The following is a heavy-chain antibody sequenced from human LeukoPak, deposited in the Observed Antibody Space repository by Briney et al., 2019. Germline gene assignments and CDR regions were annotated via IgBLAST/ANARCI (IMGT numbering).Heavy chain of an antibody. CDR1: GGSISSSSYY. CDR3: ARLRTTVATRWFDP. D-gene: IGHD4-23*01. CDR2: IYYSGST. V-gene: IGHV4-39*01. Sequence: SETLSLTCTVSGGSISSSSYYWGWIRQPPGKGLEWIGSIYYSGSTYYNPSLKSRVTISVDTSKNQFSLKLSSVTAADTAVYYCARLRTTVATRWFDPWGQGTLVTVSS. J-gene: IGHJ5*02.